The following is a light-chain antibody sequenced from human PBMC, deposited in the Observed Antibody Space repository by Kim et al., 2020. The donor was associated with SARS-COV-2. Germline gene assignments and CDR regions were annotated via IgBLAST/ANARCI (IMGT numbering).Light chain of an antibody. J-gene: IGKJ2*01. CDR2: GAS. Sequence: LSPGKRDILACSASQSVSNNYLAWYQHKPGQAPRLHIYGASSRAIGIPDRFSGGGSGTDFTLTISRLEPEDFAVYDCQQYGNSPRTFGQGTKLEI. V-gene: IGKV3-20*01. CDR1: QSVSNNY. CDR3: QQYGNSPRT.